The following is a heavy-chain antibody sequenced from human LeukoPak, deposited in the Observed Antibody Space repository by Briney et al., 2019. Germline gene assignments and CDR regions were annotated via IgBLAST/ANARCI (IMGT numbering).Heavy chain of an antibody. J-gene: IGHJ4*02. CDR1: GGSISSYY. CDR3: ARVEGSSPDY. CDR2: IYYSGST. Sequence: SETPSLTCTVSGGSISSYYWRWIRQPPGKGLEWIGYIYYSGSTYDNPSLKSRVTISVDTPKNQFSLKLSSVTAADTAVYYCARVEGSSPDYWGQGTLVTVSS. V-gene: IGHV4-30-4*01.